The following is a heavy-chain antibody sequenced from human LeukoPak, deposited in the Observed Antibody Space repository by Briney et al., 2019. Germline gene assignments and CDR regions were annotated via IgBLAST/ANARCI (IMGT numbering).Heavy chain of an antibody. CDR2: INHSGRT. Sequence: SSETLSLTCAVYGGSFSGYYWSWTRQPPGKGLEWIGEINHSGRTNYNPSLKSRVTISVDTSKNQFSLKLSSVTAADTAVYYCARGQPLWFGELRHWFDPWGQGTLVTVSS. CDR3: ARGQPLWFGELRHWFDP. J-gene: IGHJ5*02. CDR1: GGSFSGYY. D-gene: IGHD3-10*01. V-gene: IGHV4-34*01.